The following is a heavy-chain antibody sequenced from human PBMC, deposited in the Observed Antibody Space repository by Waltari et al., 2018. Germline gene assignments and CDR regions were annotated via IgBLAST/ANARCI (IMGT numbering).Heavy chain of an antibody. D-gene: IGHD3-9*01. CDR1: GYTFTGYY. CDR2: INPSSGGT. CDR3: ARVGYFDWFYYFDY. V-gene: IGHV1-2*06. Sequence: QVQLVQSGAEVKKPGASVKVSCKASGYTFTGYYMHWVRQAPGQGLEWMGRINPSSGGTNNAQKIQGRVTMTRDTSISTAYMEMSRLRTDDTAVYYCARVGYFDWFYYFDYWGQGTLVTVSS. J-gene: IGHJ4*02.